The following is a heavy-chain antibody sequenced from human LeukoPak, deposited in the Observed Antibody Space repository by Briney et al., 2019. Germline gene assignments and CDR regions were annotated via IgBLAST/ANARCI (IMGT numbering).Heavy chain of an antibody. V-gene: IGHV3-7*03. D-gene: IGHD6-13*01. J-gene: IGHJ6*02. CDR3: ARSGSSWYGDYYYYGMDV. Sequence: GGSLRLSCAAPGFTFSSYWMSWVRQAPGKGLEWVANIKQDGSEKYNVDSVKGRFTISRDNAKNSLYLQMNSLRAEDTAVYYCARSGSSWYGDYYYYGMDVWGQGTTVTVSS. CDR2: IKQDGSEK. CDR1: GFTFSSYW.